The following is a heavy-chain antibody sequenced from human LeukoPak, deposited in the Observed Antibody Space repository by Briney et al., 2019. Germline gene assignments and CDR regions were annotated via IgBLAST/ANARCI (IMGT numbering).Heavy chain of an antibody. J-gene: IGHJ4*02. V-gene: IGHV4-59*01. D-gene: IGHD6-19*01. CDR2: IYYSGNT. CDR3: ARQGYSSGSYYFDY. CDR1: SGSISSYY. Sequence: SETLSLTCTVSSGSISSYYWSWIRQPPGKGLEWIGHIYYSGNTNYNPSLKSRVTISVDTSKNQFSLKLSSVTAADTAVNYCARQGYSSGSYYFDYWGQGTLVTVSS.